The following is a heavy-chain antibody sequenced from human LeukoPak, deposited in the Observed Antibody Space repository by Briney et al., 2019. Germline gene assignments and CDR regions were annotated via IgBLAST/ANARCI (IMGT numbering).Heavy chain of an antibody. D-gene: IGHD2-8*01. V-gene: IGHV5-51*01. CDR1: GYSFSNYW. CDR3: ARPREVMVFAPDY. J-gene: IGHJ4*02. CDR2: IYPGDSDT. Sequence: GESLKISCKGSGYSFSNYWIGWVRQMPGKGLEWMGIIYPGDSDTRYSPSFQGQVTISADKSISTVYLQWSSLKASDTAMYYCARPREVMVFAPDYWGQGTLVTVSS.